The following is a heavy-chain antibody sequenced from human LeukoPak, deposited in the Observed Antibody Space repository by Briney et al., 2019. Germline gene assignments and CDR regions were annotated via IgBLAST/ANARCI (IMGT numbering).Heavy chain of an antibody. V-gene: IGHV1-2*02. CDR2: INANSGDT. J-gene: IGHJ4*02. Sequence: ASVEVSCKTSGFTFTGYYMHWVRQAPGQGLEWMGWINANSGDTNYAQKFQGRVTMTRDTTISTAYMELSRLRSDDTALYYCARDVSSSGCIDQWGQGTLVTVSS. CDR1: GFTFTGYY. D-gene: IGHD6-19*01. CDR3: ARDVSSSGCIDQ.